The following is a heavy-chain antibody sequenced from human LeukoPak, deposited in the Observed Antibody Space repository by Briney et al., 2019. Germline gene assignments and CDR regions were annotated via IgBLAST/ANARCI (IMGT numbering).Heavy chain of an antibody. D-gene: IGHD3-22*01. V-gene: IGHV3-30*02. Sequence: GGSLRLSCAASGFTFSSYGMHWVRQAPGKGLEWVSFIRNDGSDKYYADSVKGRFTISRDNSKNTLYLQMNSLRAEDTAVYYCAKDRGVVVFDYWGQGTLVTVSS. CDR2: IRNDGSDK. J-gene: IGHJ4*02. CDR1: GFTFSSYG. CDR3: AKDRGVVVFDY.